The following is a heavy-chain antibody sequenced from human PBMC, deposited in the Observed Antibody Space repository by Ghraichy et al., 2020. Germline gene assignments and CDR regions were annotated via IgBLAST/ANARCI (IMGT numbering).Heavy chain of an antibody. CDR3: ARHGGSCSNGVCYFSSSYHRYMDV. J-gene: IGHJ6*03. Sequence: SQTLSLTCTVSADSISRGNYYWGWIRQPPGKGLEWIGNMHHSGTTTYNPSLETRVTISAGTSKNQFSLKLISVTAADTAVYYCARHGGSCSNGVCYFSSSYHRYMDVWGKGTTVTVSS. V-gene: IGHV4-39*01. CDR1: ADSISRGNYY. CDR2: MHHSGTT. D-gene: IGHD2-8*01.